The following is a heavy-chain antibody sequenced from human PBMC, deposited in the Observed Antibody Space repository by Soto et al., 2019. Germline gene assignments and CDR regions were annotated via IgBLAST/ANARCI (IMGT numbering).Heavy chain of an antibody. D-gene: IGHD3-22*01. V-gene: IGHV3-23*01. CDR2: ISGSGGST. CDR1: GFTFSSYA. Sequence: QSGGSLRLSCAASGFTFSSYAMSWVRQAPGKGLEWVSAISGSGGSTYYADSVKGRFTISRDNSKNTLYLQMNSLRAEDTAVYYCAKGYYYDSSGYHPPLDGMDVWGQGTTVTVSS. CDR3: AKGYYYDSSGYHPPLDGMDV. J-gene: IGHJ6*02.